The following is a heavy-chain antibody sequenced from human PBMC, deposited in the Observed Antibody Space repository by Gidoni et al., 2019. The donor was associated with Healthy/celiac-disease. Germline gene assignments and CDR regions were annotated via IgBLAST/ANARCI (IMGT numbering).Heavy chain of an antibody. CDR2: IYYSWST. CDR3: V. J-gene: IGHJ6*02. CDR1: GGSISSSSYY. D-gene: IGHD6-13*01. V-gene: IGHV4-39*01. Sequence: LQLQESCPGLVKTSETRSLTCTVSGGSISSSSYYWGWIRQHPGKVLEWIGSIYYSWSTYYNQSLKSRVTISVDTAVYYCARHGGGSSWYYYYYGMDVWGQGTTVTVSS.